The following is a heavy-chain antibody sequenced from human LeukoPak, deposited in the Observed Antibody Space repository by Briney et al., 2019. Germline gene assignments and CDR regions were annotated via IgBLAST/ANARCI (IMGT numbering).Heavy chain of an antibody. D-gene: IGHD1-14*01. V-gene: IGHV4-59*01. CDR3: ARGANQYYYYYYMDV. J-gene: IGHJ6*03. CDR1: GGSISSYY. Sequence: PSETLSLTCTVSGGSISSYYWSWIRQPPGKGLEWIGYIYYSGSTNYNPSLKSRVTISVDTSKNQFSLKLSSVTAADTAVYHCARGANQYYYYYYMDVWGKGTTVTVSS. CDR2: IYYSGST.